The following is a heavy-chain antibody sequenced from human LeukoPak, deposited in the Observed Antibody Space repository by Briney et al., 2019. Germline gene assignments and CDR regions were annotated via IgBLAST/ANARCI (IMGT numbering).Heavy chain of an antibody. CDR2: ISYDGSNK. Sequence: GRSLRLSCAASGFTFSSYGMHWVRQAPGKGLEWVAVISYDGSNKYYADSVKGRFTISRDNSKNTLYLQMDSLRAEDTAVYYCAKGLRYSDNWGQGTLVTVSS. CDR1: GFTFSSYG. J-gene: IGHJ4*02. CDR3: AKGLRYSDN. D-gene: IGHD3-9*01. V-gene: IGHV3-30*18.